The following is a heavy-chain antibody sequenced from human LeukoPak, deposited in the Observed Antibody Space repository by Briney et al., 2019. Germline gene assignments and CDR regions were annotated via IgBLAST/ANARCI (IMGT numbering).Heavy chain of an antibody. CDR3: ATAIYGDYVADY. V-gene: IGHV3-66*02. Sequence: GGSLRLSCAASGFTLSSNYMSWVRQAPGKGLEWVSVIYSGGSTYYADSVKGRFTISRDNSKNTLYLQMNSLRAEDTAVYYCATAIYGDYVADYWGQGTLVTVSS. CDR2: IYSGGST. CDR1: GFTLSSNY. J-gene: IGHJ4*02. D-gene: IGHD4-17*01.